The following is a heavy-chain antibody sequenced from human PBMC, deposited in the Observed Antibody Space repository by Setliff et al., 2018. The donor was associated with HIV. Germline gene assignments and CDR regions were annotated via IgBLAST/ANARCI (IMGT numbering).Heavy chain of an antibody. CDR3: ARAGSAYSNGYWNWFDP. V-gene: IGHV1-69*13. Sequence: SVKVSCKASGGTFNTYAVTWVRQAPGQGLEWMGGIIPIFGTAYYAQKFQGRVTITADESTSTVYMELSSLRSEDTALYYCARAGSAYSNGYWNWFDPWGQGTLVTVSS. CDR2: IIPIFGTA. CDR1: GGTFNTYA. D-gene: IGHD3-22*01. J-gene: IGHJ5*02.